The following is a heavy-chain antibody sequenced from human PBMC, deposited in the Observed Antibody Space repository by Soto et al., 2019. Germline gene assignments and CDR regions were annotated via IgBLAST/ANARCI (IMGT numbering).Heavy chain of an antibody. V-gene: IGHV4-34*01. CDR3: ARGQQWLVVFRFDP. D-gene: IGHD6-19*01. CDR1: GGSFSGYY. J-gene: IGHJ5*02. CDR2: INHSGST. Sequence: PSETLSLTCAVYGGSFSGYYWSWIRQPPGKGLEWIGEINHSGSTNYNPSLKSRVTISVDTSKNQFSLKLSSVTAADTAVYYCARGQQWLVVFRFDPWGQGTLVTVSS.